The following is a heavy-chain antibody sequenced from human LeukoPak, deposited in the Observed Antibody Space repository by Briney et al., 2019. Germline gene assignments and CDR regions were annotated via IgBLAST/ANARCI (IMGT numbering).Heavy chain of an antibody. V-gene: IGHV4-59*01. Sequence: SETLSLTCTVSGGTISSYYWSWIRQPPGKGLEWIGYIYYSGSTNYNPSLKSRVTISVDASKNQFSLKMSSMTAADTAVYYCARVKGYDSSGYYARAFDYWGQGTLVTVSS. J-gene: IGHJ4*02. CDR1: GGTISSYY. CDR2: IYYSGST. D-gene: IGHD3-22*01. CDR3: ARVKGYDSSGYYARAFDY.